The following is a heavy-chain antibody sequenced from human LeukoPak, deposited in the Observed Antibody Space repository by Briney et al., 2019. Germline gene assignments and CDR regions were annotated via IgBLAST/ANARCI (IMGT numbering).Heavy chain of an antibody. D-gene: IGHD3-10*01. J-gene: IGHJ4*02. CDR3: ARDLTLLWLGELLGLPSDY. CDR2: ISAYNGNT. V-gene: IGHV1-18*01. CDR1: GYTFTSYG. Sequence: GASVKVSCKASGYTFTSYGISWVRQAPGQGLEWMGWISAYNGNTNYVQKLQGRVTMTTDTSTSTAYMELRSLRSDDTAVYYCARDLTLLWLGELLGLPSDYWGQGTLVTVSS.